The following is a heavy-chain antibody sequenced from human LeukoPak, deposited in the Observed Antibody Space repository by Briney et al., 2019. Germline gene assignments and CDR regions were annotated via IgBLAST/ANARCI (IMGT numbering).Heavy chain of an antibody. D-gene: IGHD1-7*01. CDR1: GFTFSSYG. J-gene: IGHJ4*02. Sequence: GGSLRLSCAASGFTFSSYGMHWVRQAPGKGLEWVAVIWYDGSNKYYADSVKGRFTISRDNSKNTLYLQMNSLRAEDTAVCYCATGTTEYYFDYWGQGTLVTVSS. V-gene: IGHV3-33*01. CDR3: ATGTTEYYFDY. CDR2: IWYDGSNK.